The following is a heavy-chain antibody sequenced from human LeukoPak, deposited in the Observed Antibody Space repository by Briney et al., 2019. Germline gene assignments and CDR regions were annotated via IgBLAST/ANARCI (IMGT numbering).Heavy chain of an antibody. J-gene: IGHJ5*02. D-gene: IGHD3-10*01. CDR2: ISGSGGST. Sequence: PGGSLRLSCIASGFTFSTYAMTWVRQAPGEGLEWVSGISGSGGSTYYTDSVKGRFTISRDNSKNTLYLQMNSLRAEDTAVYYCARGSWFDPWGQGTLVTVSS. CDR1: GFTFSTYA. V-gene: IGHV3-23*01. CDR3: ARGSWFDP.